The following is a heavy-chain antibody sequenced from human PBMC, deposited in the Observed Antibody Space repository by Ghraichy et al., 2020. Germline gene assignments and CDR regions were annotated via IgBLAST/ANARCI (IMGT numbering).Heavy chain of an antibody. Sequence: SQTLSLTCAVHGGSFSGFYWSWIRQSPGQGLEWIGEINQSENTNYNPSLKSRVAISRDTSKDQFSLQLKSVTAADTAVYYCARTVRGYGDSTGGRFDYWGQGTLVTVS. CDR3: ARTVRGYGDSTGGRFDY. CDR1: GGSFSGFY. CDR2: INQSENT. V-gene: IGHV4-34*01. D-gene: IGHD4-17*01. J-gene: IGHJ4*02.